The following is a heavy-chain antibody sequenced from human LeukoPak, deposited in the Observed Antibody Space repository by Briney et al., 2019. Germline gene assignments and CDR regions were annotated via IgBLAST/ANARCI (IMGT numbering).Heavy chain of an antibody. CDR1: GFTFTNYG. V-gene: IGHV3-30*02. J-gene: IGHJ6*03. D-gene: IGHD2-8*02. CDR3: AKDPGASVSGFHMDV. Sequence: GGSLRLSCAASGFTFTNYGMHWVRQATGKGLEWVSFIWSDGNSRFYAESVKGRFTISRDNSKNMLYLQMDTLRAEDTALYYCAKDPGASVSGFHMDVWGKGTTVIVSS. CDR2: IWSDGNSR.